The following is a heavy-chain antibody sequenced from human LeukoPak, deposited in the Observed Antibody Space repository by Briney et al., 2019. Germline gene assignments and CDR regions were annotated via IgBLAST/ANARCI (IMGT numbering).Heavy chain of an antibody. D-gene: IGHD4-17*01. V-gene: IGHV3-23*01. CDR3: ARGRGGDYVPSRFDY. Sequence: GGSLRLSCSASGFAFSGFAMGWVRQAPGKGLEWVSSISGSGGNTYYADSVEGRFTVSRDNSKNTLYLQMNSLRAEDTALYYCARGRGGDYVPSRFDYCGQGTLVTVSS. CDR2: ISGSGGNT. CDR1: GFAFSGFA. J-gene: IGHJ4*02.